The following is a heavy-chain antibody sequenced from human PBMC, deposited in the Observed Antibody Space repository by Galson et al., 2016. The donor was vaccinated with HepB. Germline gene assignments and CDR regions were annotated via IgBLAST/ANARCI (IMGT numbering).Heavy chain of an antibody. Sequence: SLRLSCAASGLTFSANWMTWVRRAPGKGLEWVANIKQDGSEQYYVDSVRGRFIISRDNVKNSVFLQMNSLIVEDTAVYYCAAGGGWYMDHWGQGTLVTVSS. CDR2: IKQDGSEQ. CDR1: GLTFSANW. CDR3: AAGGGWYMDH. V-gene: IGHV3-7*03. D-gene: IGHD6-19*01. J-gene: IGHJ4*02.